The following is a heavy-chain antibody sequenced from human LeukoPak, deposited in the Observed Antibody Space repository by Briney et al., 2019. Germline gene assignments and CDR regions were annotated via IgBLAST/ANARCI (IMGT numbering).Heavy chain of an antibody. D-gene: IGHD2-21*02. J-gene: IGHJ4*02. V-gene: IGHV1-2*06. CDR1: GYTFTGYY. Sequence: ASVKVSCKASGYTFTGYYMNWVRQAPGQGLEWMGRINPNSGGTNYAQKFQGRVTMTRDTSISTAYMELSRLRSDDTAVYYCARIPLRVVVTATVYYFDYWGQGTLVTVSS. CDR2: INPNSGGT. CDR3: ARIPLRVVVTATVYYFDY.